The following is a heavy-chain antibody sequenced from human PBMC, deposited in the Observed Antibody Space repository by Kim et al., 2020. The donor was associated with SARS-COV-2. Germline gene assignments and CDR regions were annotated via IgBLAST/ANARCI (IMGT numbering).Heavy chain of an antibody. J-gene: IGHJ4*02. V-gene: IGHV3-21*01. Sequence: GGSLRLSCAASGFTFSSYSMNWVRQAPGKGLEWVSSISSSSSYIYYADSVKGRFTISRDNAKNSLYLQMNSLRAEDTAVYYCARDLIEITMVRGVIITGGDDYWGQGTLVTVSS. D-gene: IGHD3-10*01. CDR3: ARDLIEITMVRGVIITGGDDY. CDR2: ISSSSSYI. CDR1: GFTFSSYS.